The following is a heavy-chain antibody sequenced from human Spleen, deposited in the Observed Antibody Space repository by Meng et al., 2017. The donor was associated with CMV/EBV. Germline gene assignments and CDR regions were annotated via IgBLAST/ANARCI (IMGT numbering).Heavy chain of an antibody. CDR3: AKDQPTNDFWSGSYYYGMDV. V-gene: IGHV3-23*01. CDR2: ISGSGGST. CDR1: GFTFSSYA. J-gene: IGHJ6*02. Sequence: GESLKISCAASGFTFSSYAMSWVRQAPGKGLEWVSAISGSGGSTYYADSVKGRFTISRDNSKNTLYLQMNSLRAEDTAAYYCAKDQPTNDFWSGSYYYGMDVWGQGTTVTVSS. D-gene: IGHD3-3*01.